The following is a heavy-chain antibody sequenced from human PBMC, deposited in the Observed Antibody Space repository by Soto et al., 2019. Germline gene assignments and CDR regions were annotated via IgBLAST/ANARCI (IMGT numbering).Heavy chain of an antibody. J-gene: IGHJ4*02. V-gene: IGHV4-31*03. CDR3: ARVTGRPRLYYFDY. CDR2: IYYSGST. Sequence: TSETLSLTCTVSGGSISSGGYYWSWIRQHPGKGLEWIGYIYYSGSTYYNPSLKSRVTISVDTSKNQFSLKLSSVTAADTAVYYCARVTGRPRLYYFDYWGQGTLVTVSS. CDR1: GGSISSGGYY.